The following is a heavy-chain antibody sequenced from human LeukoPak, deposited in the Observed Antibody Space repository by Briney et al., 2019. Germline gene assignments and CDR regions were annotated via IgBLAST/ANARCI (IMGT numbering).Heavy chain of an antibody. V-gene: IGHV1-2*02. CDR3: ARDSSGYCTNGVCYDFDY. D-gene: IGHD2-8*01. J-gene: IGHJ4*02. Sequence: ASVKVSCKASGCTFTGYYMHWVRQAPGQGLEWMGWINPNSGGTNYAQKFQGRVTMTRDTSISTAYMELSRLRSDDTAVYYCARDSSGYCTNGVCYDFDYWGQGTLVTVSS. CDR1: GCTFTGYY. CDR2: INPNSGGT.